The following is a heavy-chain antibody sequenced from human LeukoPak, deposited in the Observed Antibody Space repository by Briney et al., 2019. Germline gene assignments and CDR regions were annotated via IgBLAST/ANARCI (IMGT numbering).Heavy chain of an antibody. V-gene: IGHV3-53*01. Sequence: GGSLRLSCAASGFTVSSNYMSWVRQAPGKGLEWVSVIYSGGSTYYADYVKGRLTISRDNSKNTLYLQMNSLRAEDTAVYYCARSMYYSSGLDWFDPWGQGTLVTVSS. J-gene: IGHJ5*02. D-gene: IGHD3-10*01. CDR2: IYSGGST. CDR1: GFTVSSNY. CDR3: ARSMYYSSGLDWFDP.